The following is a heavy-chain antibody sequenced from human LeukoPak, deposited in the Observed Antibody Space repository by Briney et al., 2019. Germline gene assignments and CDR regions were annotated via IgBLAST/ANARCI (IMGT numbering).Heavy chain of an antibody. V-gene: IGHV1-18*01. Sequence: ASVNVSCKASGYTFTIYGISWVRQAPGQGLEWMGWISAYNGNTNYAQKLQGRVTMTTDTSTSTAYMELRSLRSDDTAVYYCARDTAYYGSGSYQPVFDYWGQGTLVTVSS. J-gene: IGHJ4*02. CDR1: GYTFTIYG. CDR2: ISAYNGNT. CDR3: ARDTAYYGSGSYQPVFDY. D-gene: IGHD3-10*01.